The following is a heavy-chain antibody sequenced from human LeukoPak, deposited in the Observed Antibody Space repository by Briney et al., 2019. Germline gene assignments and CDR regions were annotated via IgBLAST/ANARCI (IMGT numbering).Heavy chain of an antibody. CDR1: GFTVSSNY. D-gene: IGHD4-17*01. CDR3: ARESFGDYYFDY. CDR2: IYSCGST. Sequence: GGSLRLSCAASGFTVSSNYMSWVRQAPGKGLEWVSVIYSCGSTYYADSVKGRFTIPRDNSKNTLYLQMNSLRVEDTAVYSCARESFGDYYFDYWGQGTLVTVSS. J-gene: IGHJ4*02. V-gene: IGHV3-66*03.